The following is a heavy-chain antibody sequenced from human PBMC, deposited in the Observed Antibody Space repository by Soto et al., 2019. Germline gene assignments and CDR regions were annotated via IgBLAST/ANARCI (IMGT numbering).Heavy chain of an antibody. D-gene: IGHD6-19*01. J-gene: IGHJ6*02. Sequence: GESLKISCKGSGYSFTSYWISWVRQMPGKGLEWMGRIDPSDSYTNYSPSFQGHVTISADKSISTAYLQWSSLKASDTAMYYCARGAGISPSHYYSCMEVWGQGTTVAVSS. CDR3: ARGAGISPSHYYSCMEV. V-gene: IGHV5-10-1*01. CDR2: IDPSDSYT. CDR1: GYSFTSYW.